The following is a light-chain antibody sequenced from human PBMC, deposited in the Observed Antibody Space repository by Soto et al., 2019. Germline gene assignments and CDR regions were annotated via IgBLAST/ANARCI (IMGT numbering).Light chain of an antibody. Sequence: DIQMTQSPSSPSASVGYRVTITCRSSQSISSYLNWYQQKPGKAPKLLIYAASSLQSGVPSRFSGSGSGTDFTLTISSLQPEDFATYYCQQSYSTPPITFGQGTRLEI. CDR1: QSISSY. J-gene: IGKJ5*01. CDR3: QQSYSTPPIT. V-gene: IGKV1-39*01. CDR2: AAS.